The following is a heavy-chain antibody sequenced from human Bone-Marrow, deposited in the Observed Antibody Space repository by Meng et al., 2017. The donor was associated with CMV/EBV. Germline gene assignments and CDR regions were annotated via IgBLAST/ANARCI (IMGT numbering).Heavy chain of an antibody. CDR3: ARRFNWNHQGWFDP. CDR2: IYPGDSDT. CDR1: GYTFSNYG. V-gene: IGHV5-51*01. Sequence: KVSCKASGYTFSNYGISWVRQMPGKGLEWMGIIYPGDSDTRYSPSFQGQVTISADKSISTAYLQWSSLKASDTAMYYCARRFNWNHQGWFDPWGQGTLVTVSS. D-gene: IGHD1-14*01. J-gene: IGHJ5*02.